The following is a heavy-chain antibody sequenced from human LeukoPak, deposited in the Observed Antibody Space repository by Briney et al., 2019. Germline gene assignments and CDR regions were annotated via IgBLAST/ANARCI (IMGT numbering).Heavy chain of an antibody. CDR2: INHSGST. V-gene: IGHV4-34*01. CDR3: ARAWIQLSKFDP. CDR1: GGSFSGYY. D-gene: IGHD5-18*01. J-gene: IGHJ5*02. Sequence: SETLSLTCAVYGGSFSGYYWSWIRQPPGKGLEWIGEINHSGSTNYSPSLKSRVTISVDTSKNQFPLKLSSVTAADTAVYYCARAWIQLSKFDPWGQGTLVTVSS.